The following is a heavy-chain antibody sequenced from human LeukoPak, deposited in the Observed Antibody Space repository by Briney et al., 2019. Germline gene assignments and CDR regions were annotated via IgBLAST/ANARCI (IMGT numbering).Heavy chain of an antibody. CDR3: ARGIVSGWYGLYADDY. Sequence: GASVKVSCKASGYTFTSYDINWVRQATGQGLEWMGWTNPNSGNTGYAQKFQGRVTMTRNTSISTAYMELSSLRSEDTAVYYCARGIVSGWYGLYADDYWGQGTLVTVSS. V-gene: IGHV1-8*01. D-gene: IGHD6-19*01. CDR2: TNPNSGNT. J-gene: IGHJ4*02. CDR1: GYTFTSYD.